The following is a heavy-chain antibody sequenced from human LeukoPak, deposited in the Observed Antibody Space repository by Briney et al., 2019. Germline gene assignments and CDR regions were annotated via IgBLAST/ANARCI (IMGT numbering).Heavy chain of an antibody. CDR3: ARRPVRGATFDY. J-gene: IGHJ4*02. Sequence: ASVEVSCKASGYTFTGYYMHWVRQAPGQGLEWMGWINPNSGGTNYAQKFQGRVTMTRDTSISTAYMELSRLRSDDTAVYYCARRPVRGATFDYWGQGTLVTVSS. CDR1: GYTFTGYY. D-gene: IGHD3-10*01. V-gene: IGHV1-2*02. CDR2: INPNSGGT.